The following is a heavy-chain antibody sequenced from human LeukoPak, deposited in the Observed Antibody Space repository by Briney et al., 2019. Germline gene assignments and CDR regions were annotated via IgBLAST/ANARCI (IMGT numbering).Heavy chain of an antibody. CDR3: ARVGYDSATYGMDV. V-gene: IGHV4-31*03. CDR2: IYYSGST. D-gene: IGHD5-12*01. Sequence: SETLSLTCTVSGGSISSGGYDWSWIRQHPGKGLEWIGYIYYSGSTYYNPSLKSRVTISVDTSKNQFSLKLSSVTAADTAVYYCARVGYDSATYGMDVWGQGTTVTVSS. CDR1: GGSISSGGYD. J-gene: IGHJ6*02.